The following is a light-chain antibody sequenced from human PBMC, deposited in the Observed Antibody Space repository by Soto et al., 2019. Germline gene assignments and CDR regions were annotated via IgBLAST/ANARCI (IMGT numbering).Light chain of an antibody. CDR3: QQYKDWPKT. CDR1: QSVRTN. CDR2: GAS. J-gene: IGKJ1*01. V-gene: IGKV3-15*01. Sequence: DTLMTQSPATLSVSPGEGAVLSCRASQSVRTNLAWYQQRPGQAPRLLIYGASTRATGIPTRFSGSGSGTEFPLTIGSLQSEDSAVYYCQQYKDWPKTFGQGTKVEIK.